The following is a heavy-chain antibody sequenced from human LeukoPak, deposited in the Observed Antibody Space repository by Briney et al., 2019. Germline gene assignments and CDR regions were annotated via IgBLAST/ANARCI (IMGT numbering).Heavy chain of an antibody. Sequence: PSETLSLTCAVYGGSFSGYYWSWIRQPPGKGLEWIGEINHSGSTNYNPSLKSRVTISVDTSKNQFSLKLSSVTAADTAVYYCARVPSESYYDILTMGYYYYGMDVWGQGTTVTVSS. CDR3: ARVPSESYYDILTMGYYYYGMDV. CDR1: GGSFSGYY. J-gene: IGHJ6*02. CDR2: INHSGST. V-gene: IGHV4-34*01. D-gene: IGHD3-9*01.